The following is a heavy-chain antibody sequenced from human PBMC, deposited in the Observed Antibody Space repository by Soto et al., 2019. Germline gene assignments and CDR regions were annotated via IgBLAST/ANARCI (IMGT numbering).Heavy chain of an antibody. V-gene: IGHV1-3*01. Sequence: GASVKVSCKASGYTFTSYAMHWVRQAPGQRLEWMGWINAGNGNTKYSQKFQGRVTITRDTSASTAYMELSSLRSEDTAVYYCARDYDFWSGYYTPWFDPWGQGTLVTVSS. CDR3: ARDYDFWSGYYTPWFDP. J-gene: IGHJ5*02. CDR2: INAGNGNT. D-gene: IGHD3-3*01. CDR1: GYTFTSYA.